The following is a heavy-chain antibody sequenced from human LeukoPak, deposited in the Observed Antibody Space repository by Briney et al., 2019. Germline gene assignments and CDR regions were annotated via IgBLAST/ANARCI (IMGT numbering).Heavy chain of an antibody. CDR3: AREGYYDSSGDYSNFDS. D-gene: IGHD3-22*01. CDR1: GGSLSNYY. V-gene: IGHV4-4*07. CDR2: IYTSGST. Sequence: SETLSLTCTVSGGSLSNYYWSWTRQSAGKGLEWIGRIYTSGSTSYHPSLKSRVTISVDTPKNLVSLKLSSVTAADTAVYYCAREGYYDSSGDYSNFDSWGQGTLVTVSS. J-gene: IGHJ4*02.